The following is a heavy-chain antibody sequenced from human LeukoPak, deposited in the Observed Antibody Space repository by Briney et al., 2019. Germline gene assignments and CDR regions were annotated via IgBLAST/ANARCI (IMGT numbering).Heavy chain of an antibody. Sequence: GGSLRLSCAASGFTFSSYAMSWVRQAPGKGLEWVSAISGSGGSTYYADSVKGRFTISRDNSKNTLYLQMNSLGAEDSAVYSCAKGTSTVSNNCFDHWGQGTLVTVSS. CDR2: ISGSGGST. CDR1: GFTFSSYA. V-gene: IGHV3-23*01. CDR3: AKGTSTVSNNCFDH. D-gene: IGHD4-17*01. J-gene: IGHJ5*02.